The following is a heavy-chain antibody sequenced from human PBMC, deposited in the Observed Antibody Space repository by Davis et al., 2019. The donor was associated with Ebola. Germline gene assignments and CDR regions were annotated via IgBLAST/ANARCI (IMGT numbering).Heavy chain of an antibody. D-gene: IGHD3-10*01. V-gene: IGHV3-23*01. CDR1: GFTFSSYA. J-gene: IGHJ4*02. Sequence: GESLKISCAASGFTFSSYAMSWLRQAPAKGLECVSSLTGRSDYTYYADSVKGRFTISRDNSKNTLYLEMNSLRTEDTAVFYCARRQGTMNFDSWGQGTLVTVAS. CDR2: LTGRSDYT. CDR3: ARRQGTMNFDS.